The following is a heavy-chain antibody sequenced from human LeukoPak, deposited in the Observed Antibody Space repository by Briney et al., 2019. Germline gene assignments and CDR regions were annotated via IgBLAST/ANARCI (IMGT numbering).Heavy chain of an antibody. CDR2: INQDGSQT. V-gene: IGHV3-7*01. CDR3: ARVLYTSGWSDALDV. J-gene: IGHJ3*01. CDR1: GFKFDDYA. D-gene: IGHD6-19*01. Sequence: PGRSLRLSCAASGFKFDDYAMHWVRQAPGKGLEWVANINQDGSQTYYADSVKGRFTISRDNVKSSVFLQMHSLRAEDTAVFYCARVLYTSGWSDALDVWGRGTMVTVSA.